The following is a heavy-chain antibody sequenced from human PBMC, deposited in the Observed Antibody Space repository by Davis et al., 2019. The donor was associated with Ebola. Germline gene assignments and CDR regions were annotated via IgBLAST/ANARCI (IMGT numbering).Heavy chain of an antibody. Sequence: SETLSLTCTVSGGSISSYYLSWIRQPPGKGLEWIGYIYYSGSTNYNPSLKSRVTISVDTSKNQFSLKLSSVTAADTAVYYCAREAGRDFWSGYVGWFDPWGQGTLVTVSS. CDR3: AREAGRDFWSGYVGWFDP. J-gene: IGHJ5*02. V-gene: IGHV4-59*01. D-gene: IGHD3-3*01. CDR2: IYYSGST. CDR1: GGSISSYY.